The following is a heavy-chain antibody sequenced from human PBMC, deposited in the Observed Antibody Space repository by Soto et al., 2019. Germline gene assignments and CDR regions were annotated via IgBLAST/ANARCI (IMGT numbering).Heavy chain of an antibody. Sequence: QTGGSLRLSCAASRFTFSDYGMHWVGQAPGKGLGWVARISHGATRKSYSDSVKGRFIIARDNSKKMLYLQLNSLRREDTAFYYCAKDWVGGSNRYQLDYWGRGTLVTVSS. J-gene: IGHJ4*02. CDR3: AKDWVGGSNRYQLDY. CDR2: ISHGATRK. CDR1: RFTFSDYG. D-gene: IGHD4-4*01. V-gene: IGHV3-30*18.